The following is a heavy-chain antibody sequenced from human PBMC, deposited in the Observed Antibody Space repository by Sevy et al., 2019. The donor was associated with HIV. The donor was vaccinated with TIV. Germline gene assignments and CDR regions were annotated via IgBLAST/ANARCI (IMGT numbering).Heavy chain of an antibody. V-gene: IGHV1-8*01. CDR3: ARVFGAIEYCCGMDV. Sequence: ASVKVSCKASGYTFTSYDINWVRQATGQGLEWMGWINPNSVNTGYAQKFQGRVTMTRNISISTGYLELGSLRSEDTSVYYCARVFGAIEYCCGMDVWGQGTTVTGSS. CDR1: GYTFTSYD. J-gene: IGHJ6*01. CDR2: INPNSVNT. D-gene: IGHD2-2*02.